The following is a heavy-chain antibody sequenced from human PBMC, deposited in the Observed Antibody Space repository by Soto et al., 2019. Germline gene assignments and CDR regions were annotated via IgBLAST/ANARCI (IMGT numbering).Heavy chain of an antibody. V-gene: IGHV6-1*01. CDR1: GDSVSSNSAG. Sequence: PSETLSVTCAITGDSVSSNSAGWSWVRQSPSRGLEWLGRTYYRSKWYYEYAVSVRGRITINPDTSKNQYSLQLNSVTPEDTAVYFCARGEQYSGRSFDYWGQVPLVTLSP. D-gene: IGHD1-26*01. CDR3: ARGEQYSGRSFDY. J-gene: IGHJ4*01. CDR2: TYYRSKWYY.